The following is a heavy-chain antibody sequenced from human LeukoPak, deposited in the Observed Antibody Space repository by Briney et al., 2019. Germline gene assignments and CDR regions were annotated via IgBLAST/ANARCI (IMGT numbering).Heavy chain of an antibody. J-gene: IGHJ4*02. V-gene: IGHV1-46*01. D-gene: IGHD5-24*01. CDR1: GYTFTSYY. CDR2: INPSDGDT. CDR3: ARGGYNSKFDN. Sequence: ASVKVSCKASGYTFTSYYMHWLRQAPGQGLECKGIINPSDGDTNYAQRFQGRVTMTRDTSTSTVYMELSSLRSEDTAVYYCARGGYNSKFDNWGQGTLVTVSS.